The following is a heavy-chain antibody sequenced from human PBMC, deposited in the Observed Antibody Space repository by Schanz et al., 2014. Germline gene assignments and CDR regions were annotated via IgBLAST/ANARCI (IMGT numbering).Heavy chain of an antibody. CDR1: GFTFSSYG. J-gene: IGHJ3*02. CDR2: IWYDGNNK. Sequence: QVQLVESGGGVVQPGGSLRLSCAASGFTFSSYGMHWVRQAPGKGLEWVAVIWYDGNNKFYADSVKGRFIISRDNSKNTLDLQMNSLRDEDTALYYCARLRCSSTGCYAGSDAFDIWGQGTVITVSS. CDR3: ARLRCSSTGCYAGSDAFDI. V-gene: IGHV3-33*01. D-gene: IGHD2-2*01.